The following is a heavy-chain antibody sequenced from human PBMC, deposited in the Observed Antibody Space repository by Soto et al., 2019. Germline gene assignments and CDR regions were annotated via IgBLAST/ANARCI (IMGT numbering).Heavy chain of an antibody. CDR2: MRSTTGTM. CDR1: GFTFSDYS. D-gene: IGHD6-13*01. V-gene: IGHV3-48*01. J-gene: IGHJ4*02. Sequence: GGSLRLSCAASGFTFSDYSMIWVRQAPGKGLEWVSYMRSTTGTMYYADSVKGRFTISRDNAENSLCLQMNSLKVEDTAVYYCARVGPSSSWTAFDYWGKGTLVTVSS. CDR3: ARVGPSSSWTAFDY.